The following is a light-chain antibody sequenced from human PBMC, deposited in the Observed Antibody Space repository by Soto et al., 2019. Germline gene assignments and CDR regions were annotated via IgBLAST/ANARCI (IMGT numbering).Light chain of an antibody. J-gene: IGLJ3*02. CDR1: SSDLGGYHY. V-gene: IGLV2-11*01. Sequence: QSVLTQPRSVSGSPGQSVTISCTGTSSDLGGYHYVSWYQQYPGKAPKLIIYDVSKRPSGIPDRFSGSKSGNTASLAISGLQADDEADYYCCSYAGSYTLWVFGGGTKVTVL. CDR3: CSYAGSYTLWV. CDR2: DVS.